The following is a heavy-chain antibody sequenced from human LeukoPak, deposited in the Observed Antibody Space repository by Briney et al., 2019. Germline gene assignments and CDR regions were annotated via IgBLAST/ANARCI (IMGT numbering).Heavy chain of an antibody. CDR3: ATRVTGHYVY. CDR1: GGSISSYY. D-gene: IGHD3-9*01. Sequence: SETLSLTYTVSGGSISSYYWSWIRQPPGKGLEWIGYIYYSGSTNYNPSLKSRVTISVDTSKNQFSLKLSSVTAADTAVYYCATRVTGHYVYWGQGTLVTVSS. CDR2: IYYSGST. J-gene: IGHJ4*02. V-gene: IGHV4-59*01.